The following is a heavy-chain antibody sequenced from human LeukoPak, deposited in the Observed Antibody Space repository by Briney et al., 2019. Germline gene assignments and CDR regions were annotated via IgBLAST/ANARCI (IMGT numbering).Heavy chain of an antibody. Sequence: SETLSLTCTVSGGSISSYYWSWIRQPPGKGLEWIGYIYYSGSTNYNPSLKSRVTISVDTSKNQFSLKLSSVTAADTAVYYCARDSVVVVAATRTCYYGMDVWGKGTTVTVSS. J-gene: IGHJ6*04. D-gene: IGHD2-15*01. CDR2: IYYSGST. CDR3: ARDSVVVVAATRTCYYGMDV. V-gene: IGHV4-59*01. CDR1: GGSISSYY.